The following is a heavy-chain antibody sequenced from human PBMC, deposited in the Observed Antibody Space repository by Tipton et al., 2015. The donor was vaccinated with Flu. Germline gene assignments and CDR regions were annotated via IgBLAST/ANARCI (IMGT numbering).Heavy chain of an antibody. Sequence: QVQLVQSGAEVRKPGASVKVSCKASGYTFTSYGISWVRQAPGQGLEWMGWISAYNGNTNYAQKLQGRVTMTTDTSTGTAYMELRSLRSDDTAVYYCAREGHDYVWGSYRYSYYYYGMDVWGQGTTVTVSS. J-gene: IGHJ6*02. CDR2: ISAYNGNT. CDR3: AREGHDYVWGSYRYSYYYYGMDV. V-gene: IGHV1-18*01. D-gene: IGHD3-16*02. CDR1: GYTFTSYG.